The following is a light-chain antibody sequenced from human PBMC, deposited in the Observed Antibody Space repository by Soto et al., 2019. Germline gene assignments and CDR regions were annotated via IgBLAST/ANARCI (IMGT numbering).Light chain of an antibody. V-gene: IGKV3-20*01. Sequence: EIVITQSPATLSVSPGERAALSCRASQSLNTNLAWYQQKLGQAPRVLISGASSRETGIPDRVNGRGAGTACTRPISRLEPEDVELDDCQQYGSSPITFGQGTRLEIK. CDR3: QQYGSSPIT. J-gene: IGKJ5*01. CDR2: GAS. CDR1: QSLNTN.